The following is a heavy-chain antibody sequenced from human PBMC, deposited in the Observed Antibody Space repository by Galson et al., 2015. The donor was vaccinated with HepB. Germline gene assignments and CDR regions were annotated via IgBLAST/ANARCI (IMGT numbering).Heavy chain of an antibody. Sequence: SLRLSCAASGFTFSGSAIHWVRQASGKGLEWVGRIRSKASSHATAYTASLKGRFTISRDDSKNTAYLHMNSLKTEDTAGYYCARLGDLSGYSSLWGQGTLVTVSS. CDR1: GFTFSGSA. V-gene: IGHV3-73*01. CDR2: IRSKASSHAT. CDR3: ARLGDLSGYSSL. D-gene: IGHD6-19*01. J-gene: IGHJ4*02.